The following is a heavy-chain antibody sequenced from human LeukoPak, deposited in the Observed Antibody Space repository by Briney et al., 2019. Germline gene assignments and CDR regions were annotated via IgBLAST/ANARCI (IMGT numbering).Heavy chain of an antibody. Sequence: SGTLSLTCAVSGGSIYSTNWWSWVRQPPGKGLEWIAEIFHAGNINYNPSLKSRVTISIDKSKSQFSLKLGSMTAADTAVYYCARVRDGSRFDYWGQGALVTVSS. V-gene: IGHV4-4*02. CDR1: GGSIYSTNW. D-gene: IGHD3-10*01. CDR2: IFHAGNI. J-gene: IGHJ4*02. CDR3: ARVRDGSRFDY.